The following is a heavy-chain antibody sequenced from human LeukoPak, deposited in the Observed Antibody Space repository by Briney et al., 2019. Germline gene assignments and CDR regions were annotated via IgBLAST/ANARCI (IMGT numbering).Heavy chain of an antibody. CDR1: GFTFSSYA. D-gene: IGHD3-10*01. J-gene: IGHJ4*02. V-gene: IGHV3-23*01. CDR2: ISGSGGST. CDR3: ATEVGGPMFDY. Sequence: PGGSLRLSCAASGFTFSSYAMSWVRQAPGKGLEWVSAISGSGGSTYYADSVKGRFTISRDNSKNMVFLQIDSLRAEDTALYYCATEVGGPMFDYWGQGTLVTVSS.